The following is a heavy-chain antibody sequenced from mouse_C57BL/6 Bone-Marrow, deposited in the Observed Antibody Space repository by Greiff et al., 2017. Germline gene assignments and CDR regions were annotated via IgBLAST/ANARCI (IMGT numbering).Heavy chain of an antibody. CDR2: ISNLAYSI. CDR3: ARAPGGAMDY. CDR1: GFTFSDYG. J-gene: IGHJ4*01. D-gene: IGHD3-1*01. V-gene: IGHV5-15*01. Sequence: EVQLVESGGGLVQPGGSLKLSCAASGFTFSDYGMAWVRQAPRTGPEWVAFISNLAYSIYYADTVTGRFTISRENAKNTLYLEMSSLRSEDTAMYYCARAPGGAMDYWGQGTSVTVSS.